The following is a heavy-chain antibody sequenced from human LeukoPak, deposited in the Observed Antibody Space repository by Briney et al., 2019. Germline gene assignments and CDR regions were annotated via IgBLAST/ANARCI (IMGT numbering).Heavy chain of an antibody. CDR2: IYYSGST. CDR1: GASVSSGSYY. J-gene: IGHJ4*02. V-gene: IGHV4-61*01. Sequence: SETLSLTCDVSGASVSSGSYYWSWIRQPPGKGLEWIGYIYYSGSTNYNPSLKSRVTISVDTSKNQFSLKLSSVTAADTAVYYCARDRSGAHYFDYWGQGTLVTVSS. CDR3: ARDRSGAHYFDY. D-gene: IGHD7-27*01.